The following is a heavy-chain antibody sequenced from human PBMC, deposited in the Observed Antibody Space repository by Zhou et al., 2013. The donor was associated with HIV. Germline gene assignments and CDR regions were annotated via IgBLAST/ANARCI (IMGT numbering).Heavy chain of an antibody. CDR2: IIPSSGTV. CDR3: ARDQGSSSWYGYRIY. D-gene: IGHD6-13*01. CDR1: GGTFNSNG. V-gene: IGHV1-69*12. J-gene: IGHJ4*02. Sequence: QVQLVQSGAEVKKAGSSVRVSCKTAGGTFNSNGISWVRHAPGQGLEWMGGIIPSSGTVNFAQKFQDRVILTADASTDTVYMDLSRLTSEDTAVYYCARDQGSSSWYGYRIYWGQGTLVTGLL.